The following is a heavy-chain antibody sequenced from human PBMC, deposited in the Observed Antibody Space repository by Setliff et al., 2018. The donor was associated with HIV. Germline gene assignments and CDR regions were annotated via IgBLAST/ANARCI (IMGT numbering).Heavy chain of an antibody. CDR1: GFSFSNFA. Sequence: GGSLRLSCAASGFSFSNFAMNWVRQAPGKGLEWVSGISDSGGASHYADSAKGRFTISRDNSKNTLHLQMDSLGVEDTAVYYCAQGRTTTWYDMDVWGQGTTVTVSS. CDR2: ISDSGGAS. D-gene: IGHD2-2*01. J-gene: IGHJ6*01. CDR3: AQGRTTTWYDMDV. V-gene: IGHV3-23*01.